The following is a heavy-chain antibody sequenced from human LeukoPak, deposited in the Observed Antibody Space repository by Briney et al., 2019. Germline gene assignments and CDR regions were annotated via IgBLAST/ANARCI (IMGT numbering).Heavy chain of an antibody. CDR1: GFTVNSNY. CDR3: GRGYGDVGFDY. D-gene: IGHD4-17*01. J-gene: IGHJ4*02. V-gene: IGHV3-66*02. Sequence: PWGSLRLSCAASGFTVNSNYMSWVRQAPGKGPVWVSVIYSGGSTYTADSVKGPFTITRDNSKNTLYPQMDRLRTEDTAAYECGRGYGDVGFDYWGQGTLVTVSS. CDR2: IYSGGST.